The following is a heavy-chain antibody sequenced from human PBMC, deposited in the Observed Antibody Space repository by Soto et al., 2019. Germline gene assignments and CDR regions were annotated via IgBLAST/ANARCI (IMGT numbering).Heavy chain of an antibody. V-gene: IGHV1-69*13. J-gene: IGHJ3*02. Sequence: GASVKVSCKASGGTFSSYAISWVRQAPGQGLEWMGGIIPICGTANYAQKFQGRVTITADESTSTAYMELSSLRSDDTAGYYCAREAAKRLVGGRGDLDIWGQGTMVTVSS. CDR2: IIPICGTA. CDR1: GGTFSSYA. CDR3: AREAAKRLVGGRGDLDI. D-gene: IGHD3-10*01.